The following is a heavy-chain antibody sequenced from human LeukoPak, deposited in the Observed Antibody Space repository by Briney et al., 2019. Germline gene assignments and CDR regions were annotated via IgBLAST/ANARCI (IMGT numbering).Heavy chain of an antibody. V-gene: IGHV3-66*01. CDR3: AREGGGILSDSSGYSYYFDY. J-gene: IGHJ4*02. CDR1: GFTVSSNY. D-gene: IGHD3-22*01. CDR2: IYSGGST. Sequence: GGSLRLSCAASGFTVSSNYMSWVRQAPGKGLEWVSVIYSGGSTYYADSVKGRFTISRDNSKNTLYLQMNSLRAEDTAVYYCAREGGGILSDSSGYSYYFDYWGQGTLVTVSS.